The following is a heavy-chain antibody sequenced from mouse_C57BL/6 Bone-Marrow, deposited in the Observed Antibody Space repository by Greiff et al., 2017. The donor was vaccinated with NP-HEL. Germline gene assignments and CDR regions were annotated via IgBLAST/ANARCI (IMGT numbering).Heavy chain of an antibody. CDR1: GFTFSDYY. J-gene: IGHJ1*03. D-gene: IGHD1-1*01. Sequence: EVQLVESGGGLVQPGGSLKLSCAASGFTFSDYYMYWVRQTPEKRLEWVAYISNGGGSTYYPDTVKGRFTISRDNAKNTLYLQMSRLKSEDTAMYYCARQIITTVVRYFDVWGTGTTVTVSS. CDR3: ARQIITTVVRYFDV. CDR2: ISNGGGST. V-gene: IGHV5-12*01.